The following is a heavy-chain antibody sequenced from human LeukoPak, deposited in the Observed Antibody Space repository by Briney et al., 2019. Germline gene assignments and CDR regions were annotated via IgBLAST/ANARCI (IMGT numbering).Heavy chain of an antibody. V-gene: IGHV4-34*01. D-gene: IGHD2-2*02. Sequence: SETLSLTCSVSGGSISSDDYCWNWIRQPPGKGLEWIGEINHSGSTNYNPSLKSRVTISVDTSKNQFSLKLSSVTAADTAVYYCARGVRYCSSTSCYTAVYFDYWGQGTLVTVSS. CDR3: ARGVRYCSSTSCYTAVYFDY. CDR2: INHSGST. J-gene: IGHJ4*02. CDR1: GGSISSDDYC.